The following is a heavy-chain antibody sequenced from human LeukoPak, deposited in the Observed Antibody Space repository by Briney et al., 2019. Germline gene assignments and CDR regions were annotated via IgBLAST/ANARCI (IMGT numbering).Heavy chain of an antibody. CDR2: INHSGYT. V-gene: IGHV4-34*01. CDR3: TRAVAGHPD. J-gene: IGHJ4*02. D-gene: IGHD6-19*01. Sequence: SETLSLTCGVSGVPFSNYYWSWVRQSPTQGLEWIGEINHSGYTNYNPSLKSRVTMSIDTSTNQFSLKLTSVTAADAGVYYCTRAVAGHPDWGQGTLVTVSS. CDR1: GVPFSNYY.